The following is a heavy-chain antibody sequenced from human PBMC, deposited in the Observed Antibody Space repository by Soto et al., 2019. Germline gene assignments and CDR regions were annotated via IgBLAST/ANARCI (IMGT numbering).Heavy chain of an antibody. CDR3: AIDGLLRYPRSYDYYYGMDV. CDR2: ISAYNSNT. Sequence: ASVKVSCKASGYTFTSYGISWARQAPGQGIEWMGWISAYNSNTNYAQKIQGRVTITTDTSTSKAYMELRSLRSDDTAVYYCAIDGLLRYPRSYDYYYGMDVWGQGTTVTVSS. D-gene: IGHD1-20*01. J-gene: IGHJ6*02. CDR1: GYTFTSYG. V-gene: IGHV1-18*01.